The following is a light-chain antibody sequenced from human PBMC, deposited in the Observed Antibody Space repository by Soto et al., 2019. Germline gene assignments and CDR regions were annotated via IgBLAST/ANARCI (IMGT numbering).Light chain of an antibody. CDR3: QQYGTRWT. V-gene: IGKV3-20*01. Sequence: EIVLTQSPGTLSLSPGERATLSCRASQSVSSSYLGWYQQKPGQAPRLLIYGTSSRATGIPDRFSGSGSGTDFPLTISRLEPEDVAVYYCQQYGTRWTFGQGTKVEIK. CDR2: GTS. CDR1: QSVSSSY. J-gene: IGKJ1*01.